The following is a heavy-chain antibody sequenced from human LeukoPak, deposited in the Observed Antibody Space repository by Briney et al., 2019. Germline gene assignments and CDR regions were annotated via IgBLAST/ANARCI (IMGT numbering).Heavy chain of an antibody. CDR2: ISAYNGNT. D-gene: IGHD2-2*02. V-gene: IGHV1-18*04. J-gene: IGHJ4*02. CDR1: GYTFTGYY. Sequence: GASVKVSCKASGYTFTGYYMHWVRQAPGQGLEWMGWISAYNGNTNYAQKLQGRVTMTTDTSTSTAYMELRSPRSDDTAVYYCARDGYCSSTSCYTRFWDLDYWGQGTLVTVSS. CDR3: ARDGYCSSTSCYTRFWDLDY.